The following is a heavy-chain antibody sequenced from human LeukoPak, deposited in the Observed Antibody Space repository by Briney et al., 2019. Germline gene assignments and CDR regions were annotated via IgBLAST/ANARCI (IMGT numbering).Heavy chain of an antibody. CDR1: GFTFSSYS. D-gene: IGHD4-17*01. J-gene: IGHJ5*02. Sequence: GGSLRLSCAASGFTFSSYSMNWVRQAPGKGLEWVSYISSSSTIYYADSVKGRFTISRDNAKNSLYLQMNSLRDEDTAVYYCAREEAYGTLSWGQGTLVTVSS. CDR2: ISSSSTI. CDR3: AREEAYGTLS. V-gene: IGHV3-48*02.